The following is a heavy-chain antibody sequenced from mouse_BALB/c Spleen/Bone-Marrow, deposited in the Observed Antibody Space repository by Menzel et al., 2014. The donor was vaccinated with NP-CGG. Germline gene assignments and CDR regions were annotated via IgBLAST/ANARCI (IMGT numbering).Heavy chain of an antibody. V-gene: IGHV1-5*01. CDR3: TTYALDY. CDR2: IYPGNNDT. Sequence: VQLKESGTVLARPGASVKMSCKASGYSFTSYWMHWVKQRPAQGLEWIGAIYPGNNDTSYNQKFNDKAKLTAVTSASTAYMELSSLTNEDSAVYYCTTYALDYWGQGTSVTVSS. CDR1: GYSFTSYW. J-gene: IGHJ4*01.